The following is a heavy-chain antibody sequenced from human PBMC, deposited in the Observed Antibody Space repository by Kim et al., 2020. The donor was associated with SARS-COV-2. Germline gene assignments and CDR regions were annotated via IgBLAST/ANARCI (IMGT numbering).Heavy chain of an antibody. J-gene: IGHJ6*02. CDR2: ISWNSGSI. Sequence: GGSLRLSCAASGFTFDDYAMHWVRQAPGKGLEWVSGISWNSGSIGYADSVKGRFTISRDNAKNSLYLQMNSLRAEDTALYYCAKDIRDYYCYGMDVWGQGTTVTVSS. CDR3: AKDIRDYYCYGMDV. D-gene: IGHD3-3*01. CDR1: GFTFDDYA. V-gene: IGHV3-9*01.